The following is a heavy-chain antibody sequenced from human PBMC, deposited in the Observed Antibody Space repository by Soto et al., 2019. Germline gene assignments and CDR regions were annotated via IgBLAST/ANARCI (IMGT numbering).Heavy chain of an antibody. V-gene: IGHV1-69*13. D-gene: IGHD3-22*01. J-gene: IGHJ4*02. CDR1: GGTFSSYA. Sequence: ASVKVSCKASGGTFSSYAISWVRQAPGQGLEWMGGIIPIFGTANYAQKFQGRVTITADESTSTAYMELSSLRSEDTAVYYCARADDSSGPYGYFDYWGQGTLVTVSS. CDR3: ARADDSSGPYGYFDY. CDR2: IIPIFGTA.